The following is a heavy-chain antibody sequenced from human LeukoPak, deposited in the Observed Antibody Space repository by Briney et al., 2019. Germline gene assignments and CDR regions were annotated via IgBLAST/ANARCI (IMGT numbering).Heavy chain of an antibody. Sequence: GESLKISCKGSGYSFTSYWISWVRPMPGKGLEWMGRIDPDASYTNYSPSFRGHVTISADNSSSTAYLQWSSLKASDTAMYYCARLSGKGIDYWGQGTLVTVSS. CDR3: ARLSGKGIDY. J-gene: IGHJ4*02. V-gene: IGHV5-10-1*01. D-gene: IGHD3-3*01. CDR1: GYSFTSYW. CDR2: IDPDASYT.